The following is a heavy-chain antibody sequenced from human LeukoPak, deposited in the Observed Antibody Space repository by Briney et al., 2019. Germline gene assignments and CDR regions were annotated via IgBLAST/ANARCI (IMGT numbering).Heavy chain of an antibody. CDR1: GFTFSSYA. Sequence: GGSLRLSCAASGFTFSSYAMSWVRQAPGKGLEWVSAISGSGGSTYYADSVKGRFTISRDNSKNTLYLQMNSLRAEDTAVYYYAKDPSTPWQLPLYYFDYWGQGTLVTVSS. V-gene: IGHV3-23*01. CDR3: AKDPSTPWQLPLYYFDY. CDR2: ISGSGGST. J-gene: IGHJ4*02. D-gene: IGHD2-15*01.